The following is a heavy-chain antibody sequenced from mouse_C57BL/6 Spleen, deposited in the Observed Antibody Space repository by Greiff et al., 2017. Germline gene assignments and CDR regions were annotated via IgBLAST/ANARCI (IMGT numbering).Heavy chain of an antibody. CDR3: ARHEESHYCGSSDGYFDD. CDR1: GYTFTEYT. Sequence: VQLQQSGAELVKPGASVKLSCKASGYTFTEYTIHWVKQRSGQGLEWIGWFYPGSGSIKYNEKFKDKATLTVDKSSSTVYMQLSRLTSEESAVXFCARHEESHYCGSSDGYFDDWGTGTTVTVSS. CDR2: FYPGSGSI. D-gene: IGHD1-1*01. J-gene: IGHJ1*03. V-gene: IGHV1-62-2*01.